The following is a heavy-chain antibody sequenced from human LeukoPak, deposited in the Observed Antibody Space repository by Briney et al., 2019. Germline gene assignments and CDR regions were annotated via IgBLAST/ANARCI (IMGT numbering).Heavy chain of an antibody. V-gene: IGHV4-31*03. Sequence: SETLSLTCTVSGGSISSGGYYWSWIRQHPGKGLEWIGYIYYSGSTYYDPSLKSRVTISVDTSKNQFSLKLSSVTAADTAVYYCARDYYDSSGYYPVGMDVWGQGTTVTVSS. CDR2: IYYSGST. CDR1: GGSISSGGYY. J-gene: IGHJ6*02. D-gene: IGHD3-22*01. CDR3: ARDYYDSSGYYPVGMDV.